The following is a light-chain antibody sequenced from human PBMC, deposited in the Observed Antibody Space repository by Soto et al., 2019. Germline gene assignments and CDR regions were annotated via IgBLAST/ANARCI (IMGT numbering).Light chain of an antibody. CDR1: SSNNGSNT. CDR2: SND. CDR3: AALDDSLNGVV. Sequence: QSVLTQPPSASGTPGQRVTISCSGSSSNNGSNTVNWYKQHPGTAPKLLIYSNDHRPSGVTDRFSGSKSGTSASLAISGLQSGDEADCYCAALDDSLNGVVFGGGTKLTVL. J-gene: IGLJ2*01. V-gene: IGLV1-44*01.